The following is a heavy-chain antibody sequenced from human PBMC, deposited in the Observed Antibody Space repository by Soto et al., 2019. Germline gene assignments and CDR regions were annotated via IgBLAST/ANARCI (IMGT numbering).Heavy chain of an antibody. CDR3: ARSREFDY. Sequence: SETLSLTCGVSGGSLSGATYSWNWIRQPPGKGLEWIGYIFPSGTTYYNPSLTSRVTISIDLSKNQFSLRLRSLTAADTAVYYCARSREFDYWSQGTLVTVSS. CDR1: GGSLSGATYS. V-gene: IGHV4-30-2*01. CDR2: IFPSGTT. J-gene: IGHJ4*02.